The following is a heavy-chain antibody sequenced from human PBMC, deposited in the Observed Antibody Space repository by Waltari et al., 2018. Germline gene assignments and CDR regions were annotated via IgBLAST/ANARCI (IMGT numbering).Heavy chain of an antibody. J-gene: IGHJ2*01. CDR3: ARDASYPHWFYDL. Sequence: QVQLVQSGAEVKKPGSSVKVSCKASGGTFSSYAISWVRQAPGRRLEWMGWMNPNSENRGYAQQFQGRLIMTSNSAIGTAYMELTSLTSDDTAVYYCARDASYPHWFYDLWGRGTLVTVSS. CDR1: GGTFSSYA. V-gene: IGHV1-8*02. CDR2: MNPNSENR.